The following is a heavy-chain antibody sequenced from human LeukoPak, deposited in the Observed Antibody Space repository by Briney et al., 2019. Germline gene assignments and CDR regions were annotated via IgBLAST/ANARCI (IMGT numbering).Heavy chain of an antibody. CDR1: GFTFSSYG. Sequence: PGGSLRLSCAASGFTFSSYGMHWVRQAPGKGLEWVAVISYDGSNKYYADSVKGRFTISRDNSKNTLYLQMNSLRAEDTAVYYCARDQQAADIVVVPAAIRRYYYYGMDVWGQGTTVTVSS. D-gene: IGHD2-2*01. J-gene: IGHJ6*02. CDR3: ARDQQAADIVVVPAAIRRYYYYGMDV. V-gene: IGHV3-30*03. CDR2: ISYDGSNK.